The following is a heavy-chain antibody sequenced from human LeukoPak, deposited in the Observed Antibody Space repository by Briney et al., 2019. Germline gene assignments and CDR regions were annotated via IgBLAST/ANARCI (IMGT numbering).Heavy chain of an antibody. CDR1: GASISDYY. V-gene: IGHV4-4*07. CDR3: ARGRSHYDFWSGYSAY. J-gene: IGHJ4*02. CDR2: IDTSGST. Sequence: SETLSLTCIVSGASISDYYWSWIRQPAGKGLEWIGRIDTSGSTNYNPSLKSRVTISVDTSKNQFSLKLSSVTAADTAVYYCARGRSHYDFWSGYSAYWGQGTLVTVSS. D-gene: IGHD3-3*01.